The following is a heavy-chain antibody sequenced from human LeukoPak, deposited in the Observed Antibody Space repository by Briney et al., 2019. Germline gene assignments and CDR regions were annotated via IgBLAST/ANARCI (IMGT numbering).Heavy chain of an antibody. CDR2: IIPIFGTA. V-gene: IGHV1-69*13. Sequence: WASVKVSRKASGGTFSSYAISWVRQAPGQGLEWMGGIIPIFGTANYAQKFQGRVTITADESTSTAYMELSSLRSEDTAVYYCARDALSGSFFDYWGQGTLVTVSS. CDR1: GGTFSSYA. J-gene: IGHJ4*02. D-gene: IGHD3-10*01. CDR3: ARDALSGSFFDY.